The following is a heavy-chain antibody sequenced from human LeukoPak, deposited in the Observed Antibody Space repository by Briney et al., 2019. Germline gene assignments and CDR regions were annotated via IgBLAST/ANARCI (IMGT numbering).Heavy chain of an antibody. Sequence: GASVKVSCKASGYTFTSYGISWVRQAPGQGLEWMGWISAYNGNTNYAQKLQGRVTTTTDTSTSTAYMELRGLRSDDTAVYYCARDLSGRHGPEDYWGQGTLVTVSS. CDR2: ISAYNGNT. D-gene: IGHD2-15*01. CDR3: ARDLSGRHGPEDY. J-gene: IGHJ4*02. CDR1: GYTFTSYG. V-gene: IGHV1-18*01.